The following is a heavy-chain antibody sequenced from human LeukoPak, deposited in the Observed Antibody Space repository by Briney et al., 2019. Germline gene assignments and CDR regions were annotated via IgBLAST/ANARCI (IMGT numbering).Heavy chain of an antibody. Sequence: SETLSLTCAVSGYSISSGSYYWSWIRQPAGKGLEWIGRIYTSGSTNYNPSLKSRVTISVDTSKNQFSLKLSSVTAADTAVYYCAREGDYGGNSGYYYYYMDVWGKGTTVTVSS. D-gene: IGHD4-23*01. CDR3: AREGDYGGNSGYYYYYMDV. CDR2: IYTSGST. V-gene: IGHV4-61*02. J-gene: IGHJ6*03. CDR1: GYSISSGSYY.